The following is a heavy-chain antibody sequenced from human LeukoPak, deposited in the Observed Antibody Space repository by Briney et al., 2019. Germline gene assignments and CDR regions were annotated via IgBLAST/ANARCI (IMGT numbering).Heavy chain of an antibody. CDR1: GFTFSSSA. D-gene: IGHD1-26*01. V-gene: IGHV3-23*01. CDR3: AKVLIHGELLPFDAFDI. Sequence: GGSLRLSCAASGFTFSSSAMSWVRQAPGKGLEWVSNVSGSGRGENTYYADSVKGRFTISRDNSKNTLYLQMNSLRAEDTAVYYCAKVLIHGELLPFDAFDIWGQGTMVTVSS. CDR2: VSGSGRGENT. J-gene: IGHJ3*02.